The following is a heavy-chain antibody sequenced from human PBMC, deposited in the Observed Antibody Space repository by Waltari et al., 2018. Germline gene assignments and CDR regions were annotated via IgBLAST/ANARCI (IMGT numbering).Heavy chain of an antibody. CDR1: RYSISSGYY. V-gene: IGHV4-38-2*01. J-gene: IGHJ6*03. CDR3: ARGANNYYYYYYMDV. CDR2: IHHSGST. Sequence: QVQLQESGPGLVKPSETLSLTCAVSRYSISSGYYWGWIRQPPGKGLEWIASIHHSGSTYYNPSLKRRVTISIDTSKNQFSLKLSSVTAADTAVYYCARGANNYYYYYYMDVWGKGTTVTVSS.